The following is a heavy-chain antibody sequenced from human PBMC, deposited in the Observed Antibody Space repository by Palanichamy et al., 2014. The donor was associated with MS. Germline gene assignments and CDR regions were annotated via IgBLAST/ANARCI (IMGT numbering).Heavy chain of an antibody. D-gene: IGHD4-11*01. J-gene: IGHJ4*02. Sequence: EVQLVEVWGALVQPGGSLRLSCAASGFTFSSYAMHWVRQAPGKGLEYVPAISSNGGSTFYANSVKGRFTISRDNSKNTLYLQMGSLRAEDMAVYYCARSHGGYSNHFWDYWGQGTLVTVSS. CDR2: ISSNGGST. CDR1: GFTFSSYA. V-gene: IGHV3-64*01. CDR3: ARSHGGYSNHFWDY.